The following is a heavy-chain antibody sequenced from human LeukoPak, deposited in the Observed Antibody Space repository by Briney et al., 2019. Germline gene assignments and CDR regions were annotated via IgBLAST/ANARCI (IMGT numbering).Heavy chain of an antibody. D-gene: IGHD3-22*01. CDR3: ARGAEVSRLYGMDV. Sequence: AASVKVSCKASGGTFSSYAISWVRQAPGQGLEWMGRIIPIFGIANYARKFQGRVTITADKSTSTAYMELSSLRSEDTAVYYCARGAEVSRLYGMDVWGQGTTVTVSS. CDR2: IIPIFGIA. CDR1: GGTFSSYA. J-gene: IGHJ6*02. V-gene: IGHV1-69*04.